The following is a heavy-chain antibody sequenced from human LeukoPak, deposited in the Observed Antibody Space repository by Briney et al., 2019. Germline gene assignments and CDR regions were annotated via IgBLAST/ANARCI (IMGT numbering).Heavy chain of an antibody. Sequence: PSGTLSLTCAVSGGSISSSNWWSWVRQPPGKGLEWIGYIYYSGSTNYNPSLKSRVTISVDTSKNQFSLKLSSVTAADTAVYYCARDRFGSYWGQGTLVTVSS. CDR3: ARDRFGSY. CDR2: IYYSGST. CDR1: GGSISSSNW. D-gene: IGHD3-10*01. J-gene: IGHJ4*02. V-gene: IGHV4-4*02.